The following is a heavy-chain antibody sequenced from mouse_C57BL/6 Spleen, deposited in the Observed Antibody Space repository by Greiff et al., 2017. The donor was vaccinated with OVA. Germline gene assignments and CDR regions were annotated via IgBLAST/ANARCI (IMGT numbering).Heavy chain of an antibody. Sequence: VQLQQSGPELVKPGASVKISCKASGYTFTDYYMNWVKQSHGKSLEWIGDINPNNGGTSYNQKFKGKATLTVDKSSSTAYMELRSLTSADSAVYYSARTGNYGSSYASWFAYWGQGTLVTVSA. D-gene: IGHD1-1*01. V-gene: IGHV1-26*01. CDR2: INPNNGGT. CDR3: ARTGNYGSSYASWFAY. J-gene: IGHJ3*01. CDR1: GYTFTDYY.